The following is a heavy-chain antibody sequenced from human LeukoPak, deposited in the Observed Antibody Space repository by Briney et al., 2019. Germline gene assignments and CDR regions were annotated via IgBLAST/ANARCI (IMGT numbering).Heavy chain of an antibody. V-gene: IGHV3-9*01. J-gene: IGHJ5*01. CDR1: GFIFDDFV. CDR2: ITWDDYKI. D-gene: IGHD2-2*01. CDR3: AKGYSSSWSGYFDS. Sequence: QPGGSLRLSCEASGFIFDDFVMFWVRQRPGKGLEWVAGITWDDYKIDYADSVKGRFTISRDNTKNSLSLQMTRVRPEDTALYYCAKGYSSSWSGYFDSWGQGTLVAVSS.